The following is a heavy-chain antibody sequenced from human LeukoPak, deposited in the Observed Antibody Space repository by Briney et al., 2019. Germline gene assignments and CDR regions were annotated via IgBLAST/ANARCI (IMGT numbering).Heavy chain of an antibody. CDR1: GFIFSNYG. CDR2: ISDSGGDT. D-gene: IGHD6-6*01. V-gene: IGHV3-23*01. J-gene: IGHJ4*02. Sequence: GGSLRLSCAASGFIFSNYGMSWVRQAPGKGLEWVSAISDSGGDTYYADSVKGRFTLSKDISKNTLHLQMNNLRAEDTAVYYCAKRVPYSSSSVYFDYWGQGTLVTVSS. CDR3: AKRVPYSSSSVYFDY.